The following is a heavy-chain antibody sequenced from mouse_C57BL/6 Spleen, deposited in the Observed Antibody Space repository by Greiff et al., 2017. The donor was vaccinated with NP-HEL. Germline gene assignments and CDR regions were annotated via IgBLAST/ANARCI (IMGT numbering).Heavy chain of an antibody. J-gene: IGHJ2*01. CDR2: IYPGDGDT. V-gene: IGHV1-80*01. D-gene: IGHD2-3*01. Sequence: VKLMESGAELVKPGASVKISCKASGYAFSSYWMHWVKQRPGKGLEWIGQIYPGDGDTNYNGKFKGKATLPADKSSSTAYMQLSSLTSEDSAFSFCARSRSYDDYSSFDYWGQGTTLTVSS. CDR1: GYAFSSYW. CDR3: ARSRSYDDYSSFDY.